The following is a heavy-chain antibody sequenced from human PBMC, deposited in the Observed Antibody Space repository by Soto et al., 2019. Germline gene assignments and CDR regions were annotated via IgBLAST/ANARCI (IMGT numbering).Heavy chain of an antibody. J-gene: IGHJ4*02. D-gene: IGHD6-6*01. V-gene: IGHV6-1*01. CDR2: TYYRSKWYN. CDR1: RDSVSSNSAA. CDR3: ARGFSSSPDFDY. Sequence: SQTLSLTCAISRDSVSSNSAASNWTRQSPSRGLEWLGRTYYRSKWYNDYAVSVKSRITINPDTSKNQFSLQLNSVTPEDTAVYYCARGFSSSPDFDYWGQGTLVTVSS.